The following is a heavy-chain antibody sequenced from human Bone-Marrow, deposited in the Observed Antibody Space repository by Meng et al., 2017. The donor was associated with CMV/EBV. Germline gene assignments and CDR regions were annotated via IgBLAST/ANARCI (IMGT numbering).Heavy chain of an antibody. CDR2: IYSGGSST. V-gene: IGHV3-23*03. J-gene: IGHJ5*02. CDR1: GFTFSSYA. Sequence: GESLKISCAVSGFTFSSYAMSWVRQAPGKGLEWVSVIYSGGSSTYYADSVKGRFTISRDNSKNTLYLQMNSLRAEDTAVYYCAKGSSGRYRWGQGTLVTVSS. CDR3: AKGSSGRYR. D-gene: IGHD6-19*01.